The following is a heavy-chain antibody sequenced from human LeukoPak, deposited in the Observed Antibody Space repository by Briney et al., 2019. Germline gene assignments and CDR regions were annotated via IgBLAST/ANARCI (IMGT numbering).Heavy chain of an antibody. D-gene: IGHD3-22*01. J-gene: IGHJ3*02. CDR1: GGSISSYY. V-gene: IGHV4-4*09. CDR2: IYTSGST. CDR3: ARATYYYDSSGYYHDAFDI. Sequence: SETLSLTCTVSGGSISSYYWSWIRQPPGKGLEWIGYIYTSGSTNYNPSLKSRVIISVDTSKNQFSLKLSSVTAADTAVYYCARATYYYDSSGYYHDAFDIWGQGTMVTVSS.